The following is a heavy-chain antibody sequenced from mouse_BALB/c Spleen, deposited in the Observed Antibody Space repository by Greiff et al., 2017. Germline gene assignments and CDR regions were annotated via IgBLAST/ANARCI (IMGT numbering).Heavy chain of an antibody. J-gene: IGHJ4*01. Sequence: VQLKESGAELVRPGTSVKVSCKASGYAFTNYLIEWVKQRPGQGLEWIGVINPGSGGTNYNEKFKGKATLTADKSSSTAYMQLSSLTSDDSAVYFCARRPYDYDGYAMDYWGQGTSVTVSS. V-gene: IGHV1-54*01. CDR1: GYAFTNYL. CDR2: INPGSGGT. D-gene: IGHD2-4*01. CDR3: ARRPYDYDGYAMDY.